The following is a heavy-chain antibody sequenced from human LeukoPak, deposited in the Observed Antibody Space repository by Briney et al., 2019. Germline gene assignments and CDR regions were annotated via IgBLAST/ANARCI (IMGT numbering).Heavy chain of an antibody. V-gene: IGHV1-69*05. CDR1: GGTFSSYA. CDR2: IIPIFGTA. Sequence: SVKVSCKAPGGTFSSYAISWVRQAPGQGLEWMGGIIPIFGTANYAQKFQGRVTMTRNTSISTAYMELSSLRSEDTAVYYCARDPNYYGSGPGSDYWGQGTLVTVSS. CDR3: ARDPNYYGSGPGSDY. J-gene: IGHJ4*02. D-gene: IGHD3-10*01.